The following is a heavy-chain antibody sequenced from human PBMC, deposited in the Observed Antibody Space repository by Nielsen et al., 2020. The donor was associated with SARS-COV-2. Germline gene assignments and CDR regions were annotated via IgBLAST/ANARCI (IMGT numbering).Heavy chain of an antibody. V-gene: IGHV3-30*18. CDR1: GFTFSSYW. Sequence: GESLKISCAASGFTFSSYWMSWVRQAPGKGLEWVAVISYDGSNKYYADSVKGRFTISRDNSKNTLYLQMNSLRAEDTAVYYCANSLSKYYYYGMDVWGQGTTVTVSS. CDR3: ANSLSKYYYYGMDV. CDR2: ISYDGSNK. D-gene: IGHD3-16*02. J-gene: IGHJ6*02.